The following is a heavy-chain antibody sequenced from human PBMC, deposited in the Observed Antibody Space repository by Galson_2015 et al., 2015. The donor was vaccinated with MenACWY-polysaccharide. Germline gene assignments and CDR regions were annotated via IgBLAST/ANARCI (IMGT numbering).Heavy chain of an antibody. CDR3: ARADRNDGGRALDI. Sequence: SLRLSCAAAGFNFNIHTMHWVRQAPGKGLEWVAVIWYDESDEYYADSVEGRFTISRDNSKNALYLQMNSLRAEDTAVYYCARADRNDGGRALDIWGQGTMVTVSS. J-gene: IGHJ3*02. CDR2: IWYDESDE. V-gene: IGHV3-33*08. D-gene: IGHD1-1*01. CDR1: GFNFNIHT.